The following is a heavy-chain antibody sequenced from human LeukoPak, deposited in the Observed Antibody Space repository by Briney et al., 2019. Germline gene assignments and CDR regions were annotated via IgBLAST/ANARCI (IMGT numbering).Heavy chain of an antibody. Sequence: GGFLRLSCAASGFTFSSYAMSWVRQAPGEGLEWVSDINGSGGTTYYADSVKGRFTISRDNSKSTLYLQMNSLRAEDTAVYYCANPPTVTKTRFDSWGQGTLVTVSS. CDR2: INGSGGTT. CDR3: ANPPTVTKTRFDS. J-gene: IGHJ5*01. CDR1: GFTFSSYA. D-gene: IGHD4-17*01. V-gene: IGHV3-23*01.